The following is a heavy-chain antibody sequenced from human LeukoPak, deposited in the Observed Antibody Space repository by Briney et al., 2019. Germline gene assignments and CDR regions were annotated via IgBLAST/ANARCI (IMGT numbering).Heavy chain of an antibody. Sequence: ASVKVSCKASGYIFTSYGIHWVRQAPGQGLEWMGWSSVYNGNTNYAQKFQGRVTMTTDTSTSTAYMELRTLISDDTAVYYCAKGRRVDADDHFDYWGQGTLVTVSS. CDR3: AKGRRVDADDHFDY. V-gene: IGHV1-18*01. CDR2: SSVYNGNT. J-gene: IGHJ4*02. D-gene: IGHD1-1*01. CDR1: GYIFTSYG.